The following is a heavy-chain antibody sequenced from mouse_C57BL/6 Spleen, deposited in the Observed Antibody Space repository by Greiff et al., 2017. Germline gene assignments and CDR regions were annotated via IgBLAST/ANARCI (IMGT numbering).Heavy chain of an antibody. V-gene: IGHV1-82*01. J-gene: IGHJ4*01. Sequence: VQLQQSGPELVKPGASVKISCKASGYAFSSSWMNWVKQRPGTGLEWIGRIYPGDGDTNYNGKFKGKATLTADKSSSTAYMQLSSLTSEDSAVYFCARVLRYPLYYAMDYWGQGTSVTVSS. CDR3: ARVLRYPLYYAMDY. D-gene: IGHD1-1*01. CDR2: IYPGDGDT. CDR1: GYAFSSSW.